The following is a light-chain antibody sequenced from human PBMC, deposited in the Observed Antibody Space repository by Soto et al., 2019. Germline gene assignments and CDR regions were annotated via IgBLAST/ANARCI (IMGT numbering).Light chain of an antibody. J-gene: IGKJ2*01. CDR2: GAS. CDR3: HQYDDGPYT. Sequence: DIVITESPSTLSVSKGERASLSCRASQSVSSNVAWYQQIPGQTPRLLIYGASTRATGIPVRFSGSGSGTEFTLTISSLQSEDFAVYYCHQYDDGPYTFGQGTKVDI. CDR1: QSVSSN. V-gene: IGKV3-15*01.